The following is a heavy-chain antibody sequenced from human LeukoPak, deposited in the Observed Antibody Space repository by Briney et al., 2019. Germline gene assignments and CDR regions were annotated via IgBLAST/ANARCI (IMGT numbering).Heavy chain of an antibody. J-gene: IGHJ4*02. D-gene: IGHD4-23*01. CDR2: INPNSSVT. Sequence: GASVKVSCKTSGYTFTGYYMHWVRQAPGQGLEWMGWINPNSSVTNYAQRFQGRVTMTRDTSISAAYMELRWLTSDDTAVYYCARERGGNSPFDYWGQGTLVTVSS. CDR3: ARERGGNSPFDY. V-gene: IGHV1-2*02. CDR1: GYTFTGYY.